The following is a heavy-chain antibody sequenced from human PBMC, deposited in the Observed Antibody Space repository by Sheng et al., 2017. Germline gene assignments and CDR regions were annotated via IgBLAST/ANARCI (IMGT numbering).Heavy chain of an antibody. D-gene: IGHD3-10*01. Sequence: EVQLVESGGGLVKPGGSLRLSCAASGFTFSNAWMSWVRQAPGKGLEWVGRIKSKTDGGTTDYAAPVKGRFTISRDDSKNTLYLQMNSLKTEDTAVYYCTTRRSREVRGVITYMDVWGQRDHGHRLL. CDR1: GFTFSNAW. CDR2: IKSKTDGGTT. V-gene: IGHV3-15*01. J-gene: IGHJ6*03. CDR3: TTRRSREVRGVITYMDV.